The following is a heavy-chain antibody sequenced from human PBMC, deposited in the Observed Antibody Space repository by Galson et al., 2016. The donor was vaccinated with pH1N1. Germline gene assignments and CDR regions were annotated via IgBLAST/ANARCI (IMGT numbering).Heavy chain of an antibody. CDR3: ARGVSVAGTPRLDY. CDR1: GGSISSGGYY. CDR2: IFYSGST. J-gene: IGHJ4*02. D-gene: IGHD6-19*01. Sequence: TLSLTCTVSGGSISSGGYYWSWIRQHPGKGLEWIGYIFYSGSTYYNPSLKSRVTISVDTSKNQFSLKLSSVTAADTAVYYFARGVSVAGTPRLDYWGQGTLVTVSS. V-gene: IGHV4-31*03.